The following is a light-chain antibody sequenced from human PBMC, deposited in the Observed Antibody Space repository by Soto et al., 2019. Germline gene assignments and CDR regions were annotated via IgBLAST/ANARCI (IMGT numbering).Light chain of an antibody. CDR3: SSYTSSSTVV. Sequence: QSALTQPASVSGSPGQSITISCTGTSSDVGNYNYVSWYQQNPGKVPKLMIYEVSNRPSGVSNRFSGSKSGNTASLTISGLQAEDEAEYYCSSYTSSSTVVFGGGTKVTVL. CDR1: SSDVGNYNY. CDR2: EVS. V-gene: IGLV2-14*01. J-gene: IGLJ2*01.